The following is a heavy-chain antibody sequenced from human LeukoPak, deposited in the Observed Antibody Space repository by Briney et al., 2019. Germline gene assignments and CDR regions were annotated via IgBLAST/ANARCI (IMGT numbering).Heavy chain of an antibody. CDR2: IKQDGSEK. CDR3: ARDLAAYDAFDI. J-gene: IGHJ3*02. CDR1: GGSISSSSYY. Sequence: ETLSLTCTVSGGSISSSSYYWGWIRQPPGKGLEWVANIKQDGSEKYYVDSVKGRFTISRDNAKNSLYLQMNSLRAEDTAVYYCARDLAAYDAFDIWGQGTMVTVSS. D-gene: IGHD2-15*01. V-gene: IGHV3-7*03.